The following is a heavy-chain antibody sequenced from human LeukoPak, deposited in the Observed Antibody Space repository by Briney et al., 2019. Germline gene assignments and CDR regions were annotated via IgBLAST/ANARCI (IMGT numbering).Heavy chain of an antibody. CDR2: IIPILGIA. D-gene: IGHD6-13*01. CDR1: GGTFSSYA. V-gene: IGHV1-69*04. J-gene: IGHJ3*02. Sequence: ASVKVSCKASGGTFSSYAISWVRQAPGQGLEWMGRIIPILGIANYAQKFQGRVTITADKSTSTAYMELSRLRSEDTAVYYCARGGGSSSWLEYAFDIWGQGTMVTVSS. CDR3: ARGGGSSSWLEYAFDI.